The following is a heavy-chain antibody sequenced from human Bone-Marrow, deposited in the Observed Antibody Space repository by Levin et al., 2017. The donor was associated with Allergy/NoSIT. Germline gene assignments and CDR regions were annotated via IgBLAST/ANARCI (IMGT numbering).Heavy chain of an antibody. CDR2: INPNRGGT. CDR3: VRDDYGGNSVSAPP. CDR1: GYTFTGYY. Sequence: GASVKVSCKASGYTFTGYYIHWVRQAPGRGLEWMGWINPNRGGTNYAESFQGRVTMTRDTSISTAYLEVSSLRYDDTAVYYCVRDDYGGNSVSAPPWGQGTLVTVSS. V-gene: IGHV1-2*02. J-gene: IGHJ5*02. D-gene: IGHD4-23*01.